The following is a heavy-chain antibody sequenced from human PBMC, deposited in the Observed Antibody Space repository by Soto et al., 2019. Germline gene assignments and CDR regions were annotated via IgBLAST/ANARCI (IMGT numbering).Heavy chain of an antibody. J-gene: IGHJ4*02. Sequence: QITLTESGPTLVKPTQTLTLTCTFSGFSLSTSGVSVGWIRQPPGKALEWLGVINWDDDKRYSPSLKSRLTITKDTSKNQVVLTMTNMDPVDTATYCCAHRRNFYNTSGLDYWGQGTLVTVSS. CDR3: AHRRNFYNTSGLDY. CDR2: INWDDDK. CDR1: GFSLSTSGVS. V-gene: IGHV2-5*02. D-gene: IGHD3-22*01.